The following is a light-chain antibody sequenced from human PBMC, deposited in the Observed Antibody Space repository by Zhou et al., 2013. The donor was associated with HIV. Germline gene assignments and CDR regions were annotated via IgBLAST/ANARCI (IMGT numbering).Light chain of an antibody. V-gene: IGKV1-9*01. Sequence: DIQLTQSPSFLSASVGDRVTISCRASQAISNVLAWYQQKPGKAPRLLISLASTLQSGVPSRFSGSGSGTQFTLTVSSLQPEDFATYYCHQYNTYWWTFGQGTKVEIK. J-gene: IGKJ1*01. CDR1: QAISNV. CDR3: HQYNTYWWT. CDR2: LAS.